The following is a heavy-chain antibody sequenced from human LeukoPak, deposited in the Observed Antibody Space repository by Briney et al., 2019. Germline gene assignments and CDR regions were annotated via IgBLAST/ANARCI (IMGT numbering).Heavy chain of an antibody. CDR3: TRGSGRFEY. CDR2: ISAKDYGGTT. D-gene: IGHD2-15*01. CDR1: GFTFGNFP. J-gene: IGHJ4*02. V-gene: IGHV3-49*02. Sequence: GRSLRLSCTTSGFTFGNFPITWVRQAPGKGLEWVGYISAKDYGGTTEYAAAVKGRFTISRDDSKGIGYLQMNDLQTDDTGGYYCTRGSGRFEYWGQGTLVTVSS.